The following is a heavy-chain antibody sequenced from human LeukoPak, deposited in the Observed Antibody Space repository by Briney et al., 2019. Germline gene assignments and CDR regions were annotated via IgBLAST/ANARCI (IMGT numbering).Heavy chain of an antibody. D-gene: IGHD3-10*01. Sequence: SETLSLTCTVSGGSISSSSYYWGWIRQPPGKGLEWIGSIYYSGSTYYNPSLKSRVTISVDTSKNQFSLKLSSVTAADTAVYYCARSQTMVRGVIILINWFDPWGQGTLVTVSS. V-gene: IGHV4-39*07. CDR3: ARSQTMVRGVIILINWFDP. CDR2: IYYSGST. J-gene: IGHJ5*02. CDR1: GGSISSSSYY.